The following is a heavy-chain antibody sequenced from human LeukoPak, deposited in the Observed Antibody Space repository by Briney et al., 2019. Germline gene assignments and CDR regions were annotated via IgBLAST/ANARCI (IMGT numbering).Heavy chain of an antibody. CDR3: AREELVRGDY. CDR1: GFTFSSYG. Sequence: GGSLRLSCAASGFTFSSYGMHWVRQAPGKGLEWVGVIWYDGSSKYYADSVKGRFTISRDNAKNSLYLQMNSLRAEDTAVYYCAREELVRGDYWGQGTLVTVSS. CDR2: IWYDGSSK. J-gene: IGHJ4*02. V-gene: IGHV3-33*01. D-gene: IGHD6-13*01.